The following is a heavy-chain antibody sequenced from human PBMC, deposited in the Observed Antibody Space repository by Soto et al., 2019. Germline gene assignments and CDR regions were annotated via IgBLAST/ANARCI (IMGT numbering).Heavy chain of an antibody. Sequence: PGGSLRLSCAASGFTFSSYAMSWVRQAPGKGLEWVSAISGSGGSTYYADSVKGRFTISRDNSKNTLYLQMNSLRAEDTAVYYCANLLYYDILTGYPPYYFDYWGQGTLVTVSS. V-gene: IGHV3-23*01. J-gene: IGHJ4*02. D-gene: IGHD3-9*01. CDR2: ISGSGGST. CDR1: GFTFSSYA. CDR3: ANLLYYDILTGYPPYYFDY.